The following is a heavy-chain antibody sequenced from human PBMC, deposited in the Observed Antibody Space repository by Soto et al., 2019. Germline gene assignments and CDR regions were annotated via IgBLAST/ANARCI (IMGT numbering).Heavy chain of an antibody. CDR2: IDPSDSQT. D-gene: IGHD3-22*01. CDR1: GYSFAVYC. J-gene: IGHJ4*02. CDR3: ARQIYDSDTGPNFQYYFDS. Sequence: GESLKISCNGSGYSFAVYCITLVLQKPGKGLEWMGRIDPSDSQTYYSPSFRGHVTISATKSITTVFLQWGSLRASDTAMYYCARQIYDSDTGPNFQYYFDSWGQGTPVTVSS. V-gene: IGHV5-10-1*01.